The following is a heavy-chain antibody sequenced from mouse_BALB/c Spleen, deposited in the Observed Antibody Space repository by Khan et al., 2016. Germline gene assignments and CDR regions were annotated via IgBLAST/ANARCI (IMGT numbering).Heavy chain of an antibody. CDR2: ILPGSGST. CDR1: GYTFSSYW. CDR3: AREEITTATFAY. V-gene: IGHV1-9*01. Sequence: QVRLQQSGAELMKPGASVKISCKATGYTFSSYWIEWVKQRPGHGLEWIGEILPGSGSTNYNEKFKGKATFTADTSSNTAYMQLSSLTSEDSAVYYCAREEITTATFAYWGQGTLVTVSA. J-gene: IGHJ3*01. D-gene: IGHD1-2*01.